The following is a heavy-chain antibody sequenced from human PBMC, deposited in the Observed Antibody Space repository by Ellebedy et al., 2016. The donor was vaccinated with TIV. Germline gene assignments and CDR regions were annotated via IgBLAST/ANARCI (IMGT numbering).Heavy chain of an antibody. J-gene: IGHJ4*02. D-gene: IGHD3-16*01. Sequence: GESLKISCAATGFSFNTYDMNWVRQAPGKGLEWVSSISADSDYLYSADSVRGRFTISSDNAKNLLFLQMSSLSAEDTALYYCARHWGTVSPIFDLWGQGTPVTVSS. CDR2: ISADSDYL. V-gene: IGHV3-21*01. CDR3: ARHWGTVSPIFDL. CDR1: GFSFNTYD.